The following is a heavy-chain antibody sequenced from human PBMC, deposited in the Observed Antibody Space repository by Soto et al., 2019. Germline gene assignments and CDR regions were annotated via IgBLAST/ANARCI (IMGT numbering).Heavy chain of an antibody. CDR3: ARDEKNRDESMGE. Sequence: ASVKVSCKASGYTFTSYGISWVRQAPGQGLEWMGWISAYNGNTNYAQKLQGRVTMTTDTSTSKAYMELRSLRSYDTAVYYCARDEKNRDESMGEWGQGTLVTVSS. D-gene: IGHD3-16*01. CDR1: GYTFTSYG. J-gene: IGHJ4*02. CDR2: ISAYNGNT. V-gene: IGHV1-18*01.